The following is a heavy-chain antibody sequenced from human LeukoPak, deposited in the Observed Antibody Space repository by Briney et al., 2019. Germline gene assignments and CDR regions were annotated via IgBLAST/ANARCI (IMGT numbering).Heavy chain of an antibody. J-gene: IGHJ6*03. CDR1: GYTFTSYD. D-gene: IGHD5-18*01. CDR2: MNPNSGNT. CDR3: ARADERGYSYGYYYYYMDV. V-gene: IGHV1-8*01. Sequence: ASVKVSCKASGYTFTSYDINWVRQATGQGLEWMGWMNPNSGNTGYAQKFQGRVTMTRNTSISTAYMELSSLRSGDTAVYYCARADERGYSYGYYYYYMDVWGKGTTVTVSS.